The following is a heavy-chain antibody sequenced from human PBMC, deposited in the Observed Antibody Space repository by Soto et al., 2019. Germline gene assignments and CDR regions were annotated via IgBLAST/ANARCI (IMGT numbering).Heavy chain of an antibody. CDR3: ATDTSMVTAIRLHAFDI. CDR2: FDPEDGET. D-gene: IGHD2-21*02. V-gene: IGHV1-24*01. J-gene: IGHJ3*02. CDR1: GYTLTELS. Sequence: GASVKVSCKVSGYTLTELSMHWVRQAPGKGLEWMGGFDPEDGETIYAQKFQGRVTMTEDTSTDTACMELSSLRSEDTAVYYCATDTSMVTAIRLHAFDIWGQGTMVTVSS.